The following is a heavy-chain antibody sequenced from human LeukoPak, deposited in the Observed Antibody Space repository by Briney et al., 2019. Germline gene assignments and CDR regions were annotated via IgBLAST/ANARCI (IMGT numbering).Heavy chain of an antibody. Sequence: GGSLRLSCAAYGFTVSSNEMSWVRQAPGKGLEWVSSISGGSTYYADSRKGRFTISRDNSKNTLYLQMNSLRAEDTAVYYCAREDSGYTYGTNGYWGQGTLVTVSS. V-gene: IGHV3-38-3*01. CDR3: AREDSGYTYGTNGY. CDR2: ISGGST. D-gene: IGHD5-18*01. CDR1: GFTVSSNE. J-gene: IGHJ4*02.